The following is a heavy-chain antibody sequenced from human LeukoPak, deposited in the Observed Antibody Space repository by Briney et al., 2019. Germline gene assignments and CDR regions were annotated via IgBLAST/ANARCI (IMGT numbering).Heavy chain of an antibody. D-gene: IGHD1-26*01. V-gene: IGHV3-74*01. CDR1: GFTFGDYA. CDR2: INSDGSST. CDR3: ATSLYSGTKLDY. Sequence: PGRSLRLSCTASGFTFGDYAMSWVRQAPGKGLVWVSRINSDGSSTSYADSVKGRFTISRDRAKNTLYLQMNGLRADDTAVYYCATSLYSGTKLDYWGQGTLVTVSS. J-gene: IGHJ4*02.